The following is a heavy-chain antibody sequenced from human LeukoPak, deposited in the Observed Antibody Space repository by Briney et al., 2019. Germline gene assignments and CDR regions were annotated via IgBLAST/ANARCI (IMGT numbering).Heavy chain of an antibody. CDR3: AKVFPVVAVDY. V-gene: IGHV3-64*01. D-gene: IGHD2-15*01. CDR1: GFTFSSYA. Sequence: GGSLRLSCAASGFTFSSYAMHWVRQAPGKGLEYVAGISSNGDSTDYANSVKGRFTISRDNSKNTLYLQMNSLRAEDTAVYYCAKVFPVVAVDYWGQGTLVTVSS. CDR2: ISSNGDST. J-gene: IGHJ4*02.